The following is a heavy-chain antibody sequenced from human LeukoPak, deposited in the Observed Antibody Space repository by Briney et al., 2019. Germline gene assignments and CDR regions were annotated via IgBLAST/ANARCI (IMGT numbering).Heavy chain of an antibody. CDR3: ARQGYSYGYYCYYMDV. J-gene: IGHJ6*03. CDR2: IYYSGST. D-gene: IGHD5-18*01. CDR1: GGSISSYY. V-gene: IGHV4-59*08. Sequence: SETLSLTCTVSGGSISSYYWSWIRQPPGKGLEWIGYIYYSGSTNYNPSLRSRVTMSVDTSKNQFSLKLSSVTAADTAVYYCARQGYSYGYYCYYMDVWGKGTTVTISS.